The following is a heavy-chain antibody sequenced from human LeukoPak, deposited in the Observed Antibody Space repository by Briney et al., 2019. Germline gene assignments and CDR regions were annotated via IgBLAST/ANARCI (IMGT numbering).Heavy chain of an antibody. V-gene: IGHV3-30*18. CDR1: GFTFSSYG. D-gene: IGHD5-12*01. J-gene: IGHJ4*02. CDR2: ISYDGSNK. Sequence: GRSLRLSCAASGFTFSSYGMHWVRRAPGKGLEWVAVISYDGSNKYYADSVKGRFTISRDNSKNTLYLQMNSLRAEDTAVYYCAKDEYSGYDLGYWGQGTLVTVSS. CDR3: AKDEYSGYDLGY.